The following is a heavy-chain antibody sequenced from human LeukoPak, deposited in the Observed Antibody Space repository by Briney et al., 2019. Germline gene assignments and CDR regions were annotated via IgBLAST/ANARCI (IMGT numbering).Heavy chain of an antibody. Sequence: GWSLRLSCIASGFTFSNYWMSWVRQAPGNGLEWAASIKEDGSDKYYVDSVKGRFTISRGNTKNSLFVQMRSLRAEDTAVYYCARLKDAVTIFDCWGQGILVTVSS. V-gene: IGHV3-7*01. CDR3: ARLKDAVTIFDC. D-gene: IGHD4-17*01. CDR1: GFTFSNYW. J-gene: IGHJ5*01. CDR2: IKEDGSDK.